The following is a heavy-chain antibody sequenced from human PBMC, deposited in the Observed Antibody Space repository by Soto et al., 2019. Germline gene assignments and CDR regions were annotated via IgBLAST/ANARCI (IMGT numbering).Heavy chain of an antibody. CDR2: IWYDGSNK. CDR3: SRDKDGRDYYYYLAV. CDR1: GFTFSSYG. V-gene: IGHV3-33*01. Sequence: ESGGGVVQPGRSLRLSCAASGFTFSSYGMHWVRQAPGKGLEWVAVIWYDGSNKYYADSVKGRFTISRDNSKNTLYLQMNSLRAEDTAVYYCSRDKDGRDYYYYLAVWGKGTTVTVSS. D-gene: IGHD2-15*01. J-gene: IGHJ6*03.